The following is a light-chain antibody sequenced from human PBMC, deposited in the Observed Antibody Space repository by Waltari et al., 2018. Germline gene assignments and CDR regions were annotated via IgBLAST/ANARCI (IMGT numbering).Light chain of an antibody. V-gene: IGKV3-15*01. CDR3: QQYNNWPMYT. CDR1: QSVSSN. CDR2: GAS. Sequence: EIVMTQSPATLSVSPGERATLSCRASQSVSSNVAWYQQKPGQAPRLLSYGASTRATGIPARFSGSGSGTEFTLTISSLQSEDFAVYYCQQYNNWPMYTFGQGTKLEIK. J-gene: IGKJ2*01.